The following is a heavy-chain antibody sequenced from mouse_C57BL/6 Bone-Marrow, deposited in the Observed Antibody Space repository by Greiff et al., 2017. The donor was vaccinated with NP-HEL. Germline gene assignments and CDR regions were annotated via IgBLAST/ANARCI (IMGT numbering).Heavy chain of an antibody. CDR3: ARGGFAY. V-gene: IGHV14-2*01. J-gene: IGHJ3*01. CDR2: IDPDDGDT. Sequence: EVQLQQSGAELVKPGASVKLSCTASGFNIKDYYMHWVKQRTEQGLEWIGRIDPDDGDTKYAPKFQGKATLTADTSSNTAYLQLSSLTSEDTAVYYCARGGFAYWGQGTLVTVSA. CDR1: GFNIKDYY.